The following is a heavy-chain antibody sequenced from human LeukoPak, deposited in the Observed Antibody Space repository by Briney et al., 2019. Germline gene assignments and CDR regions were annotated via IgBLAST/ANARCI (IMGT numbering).Heavy chain of an antibody. V-gene: IGHV1-2*02. J-gene: IGHJ6*02. CDR1: GYTFTGYY. Sequence: ASVKVSCKASGYTFTGYYMHWVRQAPGQGLEWMGWINPNSGGTNYAQKFQGRATMTRDTSISTAYMELSRLRSDDTAVYYCARLNWNDVGMDVWGQGTTVTVSS. CDR2: INPNSGGT. CDR3: ARLNWNDVGMDV. D-gene: IGHD1-20*01.